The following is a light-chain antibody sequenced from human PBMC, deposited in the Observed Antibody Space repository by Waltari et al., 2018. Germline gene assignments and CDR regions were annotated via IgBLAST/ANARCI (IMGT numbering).Light chain of an antibody. J-gene: IGKJ1*01. CDR2: WAS. V-gene: IGKV4-1*01. CDR1: QSLLYSSNNKNY. Sequence: DIVMTQSPDSLPVSLGERATINCKSSQSLLYSSNNKNYLAWYQQKPGQPPKLLFYWASTRESGVPDRFIGSGSGTDFTLTISSLQAEDVAVYYCQQYYNTPVAFGQGTKVEIK. CDR3: QQYYNTPVA.